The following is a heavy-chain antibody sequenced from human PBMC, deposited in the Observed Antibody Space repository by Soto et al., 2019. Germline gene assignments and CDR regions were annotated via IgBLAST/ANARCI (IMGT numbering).Heavy chain of an antibody. J-gene: IGHJ4*02. CDR1: GGSISSYY. D-gene: IGHD3-10*01. CDR3: ARRYGGAVES. V-gene: IGHV4-59*08. CDR2: IYHSGST. Sequence: QVQLQESGPGLVKPSETLSLTCTVSGGSISSYYWSWIRQPPGKGLERIGYIYHSGSTNYNPSLRSRVTLSVDTSKTQFSLKLSSVTAADTAVYYCARRYGGAVESWGQGTLVTVSS.